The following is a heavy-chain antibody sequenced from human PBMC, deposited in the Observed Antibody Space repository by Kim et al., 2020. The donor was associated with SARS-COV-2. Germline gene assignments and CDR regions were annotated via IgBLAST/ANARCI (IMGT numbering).Heavy chain of an antibody. CDR3: ARSYGSGSWKIH. D-gene: IGHD3-10*01. CDR1: GGTFSSYA. CDR2: IIPIFGTA. Sequence: SVKVSCKASGGTFSSYAISWVRQAPGQGLEWMGGIIPIFGTANYAQKFQGRVTITADESTSTAYMELSSLRSEDTAVYYCARSYGSGSWKIHWGQGTLVTVSS. J-gene: IGHJ4*02. V-gene: IGHV1-69*13.